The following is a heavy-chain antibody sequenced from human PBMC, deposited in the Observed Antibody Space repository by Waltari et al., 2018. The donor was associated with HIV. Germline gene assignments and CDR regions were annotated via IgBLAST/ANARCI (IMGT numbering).Heavy chain of an antibody. D-gene: IGHD2-21*02. CDR3: ARSLLTPYYFDS. CDR1: GGTFSNFA. CDR2: VVPFFATT. J-gene: IGHJ4*02. Sequence: QVQLVQSGAEVTKRGSSVKVSCKASGGTFSNFAINWVRQAPGQGLEWMGGVVPFFATTTYARKFQGRVTISATASTGTAYMELRSLTTDDTAVYYCARSLLTPYYFDSWGQGTLVTVSS. V-gene: IGHV1-69*12.